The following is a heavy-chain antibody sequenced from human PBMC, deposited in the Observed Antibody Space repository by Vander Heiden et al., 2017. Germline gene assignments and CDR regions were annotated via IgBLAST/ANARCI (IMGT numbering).Heavy chain of an antibody. CDR2: IIPIFGTA. D-gene: IGHD3-22*01. V-gene: IGHV1-69*01. Sequence: QVQLVQSGAEVKTPRSSVKVSCKASGGTFSSYAISWVRQAPGQGLEWMGGIIPIFGTANYAQKFQGRVTITADESTSTAYMELSSLRSEDTAVYYCARDWEYYYDSSGYSRGYVYFDLWGRGTLVTVSS. CDR3: ARDWEYYYDSSGYSRGYVYFDL. CDR1: GGTFSSYA. J-gene: IGHJ2*01.